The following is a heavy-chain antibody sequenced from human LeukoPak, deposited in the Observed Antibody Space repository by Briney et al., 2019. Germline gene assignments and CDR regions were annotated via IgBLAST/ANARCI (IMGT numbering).Heavy chain of an antibody. D-gene: IGHD2-8*01. CDR2: IGGTGEA. CDR1: GFTFSSYA. J-gene: IGHJ3*02. V-gene: IGHV3-23*01. CDR3: AKDSWARNGIYDPFDI. Sequence: GGSLRLSCAASGFTFSSYAMSWVRQAPGKRLEWVSVIGGTGEAHYTDSVRGRFTISRDHSKNTLSLQMNSLRPEDTAIYYCAKDSWARNGIYDPFDIWGQGTMVTVSS.